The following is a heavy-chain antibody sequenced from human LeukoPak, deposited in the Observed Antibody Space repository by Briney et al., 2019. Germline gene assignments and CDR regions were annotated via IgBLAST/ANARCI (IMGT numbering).Heavy chain of an antibody. Sequence: GASVKVSCKASGYTFTSYGISWVRQAPGQGLEWMGWISAYNGNTNYAQKLQGRVTMTTDTSTSPAYMELRSLRSDDTAVYYCARDCSSTSCFRDPYYYGMDVWGQGTTVTVSS. CDR1: GYTFTSYG. J-gene: IGHJ6*02. CDR3: ARDCSSTSCFRDPYYYGMDV. V-gene: IGHV1-18*01. CDR2: ISAYNGNT. D-gene: IGHD2-2*01.